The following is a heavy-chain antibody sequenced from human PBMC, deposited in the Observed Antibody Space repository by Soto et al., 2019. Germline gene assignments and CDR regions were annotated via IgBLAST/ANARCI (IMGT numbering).Heavy chain of an antibody. CDR3: ARDPSTINKLIGVWFDP. CDR2: IKPISDIT. J-gene: IGHJ5*02. V-gene: IGHV1-69*01. Sequence: CKASGDTFGRFTINWVRQAPGQGLEWMGGIKPISDITNYAQRFQGRVTFTADASTSTVYLELSSLRSEDTAMYYCARDPSTINKLIGVWFDPWGQGTLVTVSS. CDR1: GDTFGRFT. D-gene: IGHD4-4*01.